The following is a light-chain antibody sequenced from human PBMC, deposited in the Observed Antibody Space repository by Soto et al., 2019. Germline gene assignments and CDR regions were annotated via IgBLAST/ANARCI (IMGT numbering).Light chain of an antibody. Sequence: EIVLTQSPGTLSLSPGERATLSCRASQSVSGSYLAWYQQKPDQAPRLLIYGASSRATRIPDRFSGSGSGTDFTLTISRLEPEDFAVYYCQQYGSSQFTFGPGTKVDIK. V-gene: IGKV3-20*01. CDR3: QQYGSSQFT. CDR1: QSVSGSY. CDR2: GAS. J-gene: IGKJ3*01.